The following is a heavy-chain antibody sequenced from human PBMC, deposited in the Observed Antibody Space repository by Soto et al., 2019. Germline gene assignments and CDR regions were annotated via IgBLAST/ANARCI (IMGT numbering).Heavy chain of an antibody. D-gene: IGHD1-26*01. CDR2: IYPSGNT. V-gene: IGHV4-4*07. CDR1: GGSISSYY. CDR3: ARQRPTDGRWEFANYYGMDV. J-gene: IGHJ6*02. Sequence: PSETLSLTCTVSGGSISSYYWSWIRQTAGKGLEWIGRIYPSGNTNYNPSLKSRVTLSIDTSKNQLSLKVSSVTAADTAVYYCARQRPTDGRWEFANYYGMDVWGQGTPVTVSS.